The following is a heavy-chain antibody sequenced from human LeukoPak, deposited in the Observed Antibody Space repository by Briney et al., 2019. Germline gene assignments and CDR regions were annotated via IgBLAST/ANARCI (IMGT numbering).Heavy chain of an antibody. CDR3: ARDIAAAGSGYFDY. D-gene: IGHD6-13*01. Sequence: SQTLSLTCTVSGGSISSGSYYWSWIRQPAGKGLEWIGYIYYSGSTNYNPSLKSRVTISVDTSKNQFSLKLGSVTAADTAVYYCARDIAAAGSGYFDYWGQGTLVTVSS. CDR2: IYYSGST. J-gene: IGHJ4*02. CDR1: GGSISSGSYY. V-gene: IGHV4-61*10.